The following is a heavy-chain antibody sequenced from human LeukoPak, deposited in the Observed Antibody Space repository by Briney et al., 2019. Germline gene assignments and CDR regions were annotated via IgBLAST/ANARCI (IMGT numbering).Heavy chain of an antibody. Sequence: PGGSLRLSCAASGFTFSSYGMSWVRQAPGKGLEWVSAISGSGGSTYYADSVKGRFTISRDNSKNTLYLQMNSLRSDDTAVYYCARDKYWFDPWGQGTLVTVSS. V-gene: IGHV3-23*01. CDR3: ARDKYWFDP. J-gene: IGHJ5*02. CDR1: GFTFSSYG. CDR2: ISGSGGST.